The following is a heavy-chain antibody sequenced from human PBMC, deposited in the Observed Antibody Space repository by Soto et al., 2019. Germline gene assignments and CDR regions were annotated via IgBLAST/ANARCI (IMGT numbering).Heavy chain of an antibody. J-gene: IGHJ5*02. CDR2: ISYDGSNK. D-gene: IGHD6-25*01. V-gene: IGHV3-30*18. CDR1: GFTFSSYG. Sequence: GGFLRLSCASSGFTFSSYGMHWVRQAPGKGLEWVAVISYDGSNKYYADSVKGRFTISRDNSKNTMYLQMNRLRAADTAVYYRAKPPRYSRAVFDPWGQGTLVRVCS. CDR3: AKPPRYSRAVFDP.